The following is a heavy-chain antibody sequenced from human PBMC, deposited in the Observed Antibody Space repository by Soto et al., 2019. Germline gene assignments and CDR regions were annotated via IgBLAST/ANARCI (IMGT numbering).Heavy chain of an antibody. CDR2: IWYDGSNK. Sequence: PGGSLRLSCAASGFTFSSYGMHWVRQAPGKGLEWVAVIWYDGSNKYYADSVKGRFTISRDNSKNTLYLQMNSLRAEDTAVYYCARNRLPGNFDYWGQGTLVTVSS. J-gene: IGHJ4*02. D-gene: IGHD4-17*01. V-gene: IGHV3-33*01. CDR1: GFTFSSYG. CDR3: ARNRLPGNFDY.